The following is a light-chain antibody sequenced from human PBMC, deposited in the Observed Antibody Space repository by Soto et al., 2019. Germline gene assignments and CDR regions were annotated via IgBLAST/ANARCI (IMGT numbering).Light chain of an antibody. CDR3: HHGASWPST. Sequence: EIVLTQSPATLSLSPGERATLSCRASQSISYYLGWYQQKPGQAPRLPIYDTSNRATGIPARFSGSGSGTDVTLPISSLEPDDLAVDYCHHGASWPSTVGQGTKVEIK. V-gene: IGKV3-11*01. J-gene: IGKJ1*01. CDR2: DTS. CDR1: QSISYY.